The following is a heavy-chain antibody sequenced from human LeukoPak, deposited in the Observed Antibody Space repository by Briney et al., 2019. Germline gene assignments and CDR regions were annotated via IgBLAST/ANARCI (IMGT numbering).Heavy chain of an antibody. CDR3: ARRAGLHSLDY. J-gene: IGHJ4*02. V-gene: IGHV4-34*01. CDR2: INHGGSI. Sequence: SETLSLTCAVYGGSFSVYYWSWIRQPPGKGLEWIGEINHGGSINYNPSLKSRVTISVDTSKNQFSLRLSSVSAADTALYFCARRAGLHSLDYWDQGTLVTVSS. CDR1: GGSFSVYY. D-gene: IGHD4-4*01.